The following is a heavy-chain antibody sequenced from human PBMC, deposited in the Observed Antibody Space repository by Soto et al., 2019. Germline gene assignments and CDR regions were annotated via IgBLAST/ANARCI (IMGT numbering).Heavy chain of an antibody. V-gene: IGHV1-18*04. Sequence: ASVKVSCKASRYTFTGYYMHWVRQAPGQGLEWMGWISAYNGNTNYAQKLQGRVTMTTDTSTSTAYMELRSLRSDDTAVYYCAREEGDYYGSGSLLWQVGWFDPWGQGTLVTVSS. J-gene: IGHJ5*02. CDR1: RYTFTGYY. CDR2: ISAYNGNT. CDR3: AREEGDYYGSGSLLWQVGWFDP. D-gene: IGHD3-10*01.